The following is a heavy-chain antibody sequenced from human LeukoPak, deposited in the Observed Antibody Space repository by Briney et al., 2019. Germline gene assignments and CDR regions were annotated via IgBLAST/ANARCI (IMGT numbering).Heavy chain of an antibody. Sequence: PSETLSLTCTVSGGSISSGSYYWSWIRQPAGKGLEWIGRIYFSGSTNYNPSLRSRVTISVDTSKNQFSLKLSSVTAADTAVYYCAREYYDSGTYYDYHYYMDVWGKGTTVTISS. CDR1: GGSISSGSYY. J-gene: IGHJ6*03. D-gene: IGHD3-10*01. CDR2: IYFSGST. V-gene: IGHV4-61*02. CDR3: AREYYDSGTYYDYHYYMDV.